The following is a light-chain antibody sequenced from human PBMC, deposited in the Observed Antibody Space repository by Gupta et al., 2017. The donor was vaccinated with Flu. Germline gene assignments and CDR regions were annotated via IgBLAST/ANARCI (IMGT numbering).Light chain of an antibody. CDR3: QQTYTTPHT. Sequence: PSSLSASVGERVTITCRASQRISTYLNWYQQSPGKAPKLLIYAASSLQSGVPSRFSGSGSGTDFSLTISSLQPEDFATYFCQQTYTTPHTFGQGTNLDVK. CDR2: AAS. V-gene: IGKV1-39*01. J-gene: IGKJ2*01. CDR1: QRISTY.